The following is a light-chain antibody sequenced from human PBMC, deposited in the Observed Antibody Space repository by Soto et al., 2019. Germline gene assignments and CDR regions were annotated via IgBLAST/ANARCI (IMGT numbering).Light chain of an antibody. CDR3: QQHSNWPRIT. V-gene: IGKV3-20*01. CDR1: QSVSSSY. Sequence: EIVLTQSPGTLSLSPGERATLSCRASQSVSSSYLAWYQQKPGQAPRLLIYGASSRATGIPARFSGSGSGTEFTLTISSLQSEDFAVYYCQQHSNWPRITFGQGTRLEIK. CDR2: GAS. J-gene: IGKJ5*01.